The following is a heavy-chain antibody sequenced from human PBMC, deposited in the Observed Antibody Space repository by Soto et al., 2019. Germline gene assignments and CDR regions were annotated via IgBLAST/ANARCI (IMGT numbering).Heavy chain of an antibody. CDR2: IYDSGST. CDR3: ATFSGFFTLSPFDA. J-gene: IGHJ5*02. Sequence: QVHLQESGPGLVRPSETLSLTCAVSGDSISSVNWWSWVRQAPGKGLEWIGEIYDSGSTNYHPSLKSRVTVSVAKSKNQSPLQLPSVPAADTAVYYCATFSGFFTLSPFDAWGQGILVTVSS. CDR1: GDSISSVNW. D-gene: IGHD3-3*01. V-gene: IGHV4-4*02.